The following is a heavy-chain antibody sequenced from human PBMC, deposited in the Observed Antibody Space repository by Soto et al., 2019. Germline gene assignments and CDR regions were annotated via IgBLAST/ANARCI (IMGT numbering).Heavy chain of an antibody. V-gene: IGHV3-23*01. Sequence: PGGSLRLSCAASGFAFSSHPMSWVRQAPEKGLEWVSGISDSGGLTYNADSVKGRFTISRDNSKNTLYLQMNSLRAEDTAVYYCARRAIGSSRALDIWGQGTMVTVSS. J-gene: IGHJ3*02. CDR1: GFAFSSHP. D-gene: IGHD3-10*01. CDR2: ISDSGGLT. CDR3: ARRAIGSSRALDI.